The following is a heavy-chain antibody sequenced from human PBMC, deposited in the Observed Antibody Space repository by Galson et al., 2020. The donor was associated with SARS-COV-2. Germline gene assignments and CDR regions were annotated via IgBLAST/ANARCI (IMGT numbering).Heavy chain of an antibody. V-gene: IGHV4-34*01. CDR1: GGSFSGYS. Sequence: SQTLSLTCAVYGGSFSGYSWTWIRQPPGKGLEWIGETKVRGVTNYSPSLRSRVTVSVDTSKNQFSRKLRSVTAADTALYYCARGHRGVVPSPVLGLGPFYSYYYMDVWGKGTTDTVSS. D-gene: IGHD3-16*01. J-gene: IGHJ6*03. CDR3: ARGHRGVVPSPVLGLGPFYSYYYMDV. CDR2: TKVRGVT.